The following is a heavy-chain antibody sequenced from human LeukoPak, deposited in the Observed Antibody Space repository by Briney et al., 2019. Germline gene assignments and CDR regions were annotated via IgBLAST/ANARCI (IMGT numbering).Heavy chain of an antibody. CDR2: IYQSGGT. CDR1: CGSISSRHW. Sequence: PSETLSLTCAVSCGSISSRHWWRWVRQPPMKGLEWIGEIYQSGGTNYNPSLNSRVTISIDKSKNQFSLKLTSVTAADTAVYYCARGISPGSGWFFNIWGQGTVVSVSS. J-gene: IGHJ3*02. V-gene: IGHV4-4*02. D-gene: IGHD6-19*01. CDR3: ARGISPGSGWFFNI.